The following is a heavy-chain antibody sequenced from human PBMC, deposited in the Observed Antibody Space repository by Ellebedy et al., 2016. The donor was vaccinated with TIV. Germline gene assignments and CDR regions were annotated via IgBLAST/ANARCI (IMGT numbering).Heavy chain of an antibody. J-gene: IGHJ4*02. CDR3: AKDAAGSSGWLPISHFDY. CDR1: GFPFSYFG. Sequence: GESLKISXAASGFPFSYFGMHWVRQAPDKGLEWVAIVSLDGINKNYADSVKGRFTISRDNSNNTVYLQMNSLRTEDTAVYYCAKDAAGSSGWLPISHFDYWGQGTLVTVSS. CDR2: VSLDGINK. D-gene: IGHD6-19*01. V-gene: IGHV3-30*18.